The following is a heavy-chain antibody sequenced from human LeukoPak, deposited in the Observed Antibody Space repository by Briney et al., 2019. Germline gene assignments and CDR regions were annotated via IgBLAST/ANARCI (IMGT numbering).Heavy chain of an antibody. Sequence: SVKVSCKASGYSLTNYGFTWVRQAPGQGLEWMGGIIPIFGTANYAQKFQGRVTITADESTSTAYMELSSLRSEDTAVYYCARGQGYCSSTSCYAYDYWGQGTLVTVSS. J-gene: IGHJ4*02. CDR2: IIPIFGTA. CDR3: ARGQGYCSSTSCYAYDY. V-gene: IGHV1-69*13. CDR1: GYSLTNYG. D-gene: IGHD2-2*01.